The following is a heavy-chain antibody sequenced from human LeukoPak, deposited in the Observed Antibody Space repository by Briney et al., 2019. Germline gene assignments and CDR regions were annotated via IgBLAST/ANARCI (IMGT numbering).Heavy chain of an antibody. CDR1: GYTFTSYY. D-gene: IGHD3-10*01. V-gene: IGHV1-46*01. J-gene: IGHJ6*02. CDR2: INPSGGST. Sequence: ASVKVSCKASGYTFTSYYMHWVRQAPGQGLEWMGIINPSGGSTSNAQKFQGRVTMTRDTSTSTVYMELSSLRSEDTAVYYCARDREDTMVPYGMDVWGQGTTVTVSS. CDR3: ARDREDTMVPYGMDV.